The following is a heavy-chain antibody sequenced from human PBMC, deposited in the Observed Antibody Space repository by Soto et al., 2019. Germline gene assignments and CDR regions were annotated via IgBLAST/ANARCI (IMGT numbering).Heavy chain of an antibody. CDR1: GYTFTSYA. CDR3: ARRIVLVPAAMSFDYYYGMDV. Sequence: ASVKVSCKASGYTFTSYAMHWVRQAPGQRLEWMGWINAGNGNTKYSQKFQDRVTITRDTSASTAYMELSSLRSEDTAVYYCARRIVLVPAAMSFDYYYGMDVWGQGATVTV. CDR2: INAGNGNT. V-gene: IGHV1-3*01. D-gene: IGHD2-2*01. J-gene: IGHJ6*02.